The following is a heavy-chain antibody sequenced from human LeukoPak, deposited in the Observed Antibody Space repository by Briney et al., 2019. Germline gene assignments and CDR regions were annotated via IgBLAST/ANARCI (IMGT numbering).Heavy chain of an antibody. CDR3: ARDPGAAGGSSSSYY. Sequence: QPGGSLRLSCAASGFTFSSYAMSWVRQAPGKGLEWVSPISGSGSSTYYADSVKGRFTISRDNSKNTLYLQMNSLRAEDTAVYYCARDPGAAGGSSSSYYWGQGTLVTVSS. V-gene: IGHV3-23*01. CDR2: ISGSGSST. D-gene: IGHD6-6*01. J-gene: IGHJ4*02. CDR1: GFTFSSYA.